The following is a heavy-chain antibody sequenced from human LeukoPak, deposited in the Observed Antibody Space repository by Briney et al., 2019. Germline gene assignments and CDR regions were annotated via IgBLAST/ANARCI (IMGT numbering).Heavy chain of an antibody. CDR3: ARLMDGSGSYYNVDHYYYYYMDV. CDR1: GGTFSSYA. D-gene: IGHD3-10*01. CDR2: IIPIFGTA. J-gene: IGHJ6*03. V-gene: IGHV1-69*13. Sequence: GASVKVSCKASGGTFSSYAISWMRQAPGQGLEWMGGIIPIFGTANYAQKFQGRVTITADESTSTAYMELSSLRSEDTAVYYCARLMDGSGSYYNVDHYYYYYMDVWGKGTTVTVSS.